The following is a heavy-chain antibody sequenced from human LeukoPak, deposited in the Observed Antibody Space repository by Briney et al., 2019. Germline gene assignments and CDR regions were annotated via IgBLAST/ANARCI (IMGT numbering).Heavy chain of an antibody. D-gene: IGHD6-25*01. Sequence: SGPTLVNPTQTLTLTCTFSGFSLSTSGVGVGWIRQPPGKALEWLALIYWNDDKRYGPSLKSRLTITKDTSKNQVVLTMTNMGPVDTATYYCVKRTRGWFDPWGQGTLVTVSS. CDR3: VKRTRGWFDP. CDR1: GFSLSTSGVG. V-gene: IGHV2-5*01. J-gene: IGHJ5*02. CDR2: IYWNDDK.